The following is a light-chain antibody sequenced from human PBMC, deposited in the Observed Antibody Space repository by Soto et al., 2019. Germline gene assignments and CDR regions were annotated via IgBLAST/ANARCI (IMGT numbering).Light chain of an antibody. Sequence: QSALTQPRSVSGSPGQSVTISCTGTSSDVGGYNYVSWYQQLPGAAPKLLIYDNTNRPSGVPDRFSGSKSGASASLAISGLQAEDEAHYYCQSYDPSLSAVVFGGGTKLTVL. CDR1: SSDVGGYNY. V-gene: IGLV2-11*01. J-gene: IGLJ2*01. CDR3: QSYDPSLSAVV. CDR2: DNT.